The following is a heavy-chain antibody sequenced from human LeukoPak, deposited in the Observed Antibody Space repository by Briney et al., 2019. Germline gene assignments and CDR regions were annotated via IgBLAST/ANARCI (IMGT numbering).Heavy chain of an antibody. J-gene: IGHJ4*02. Sequence: SETLSLTCTVSGYSISSGYYWGWIRQPPGKGLEWIGSIYHSGSTYYNPSLKSRVTISVDTSKNQFSLKLSSVTAADTAVYYCARGGSGSYQEFDYWGQGTLVTVSS. CDR2: IYHSGST. V-gene: IGHV4-38-2*02. CDR3: ARGGSGSYQEFDY. D-gene: IGHD1-26*01. CDR1: GYSISSGYY.